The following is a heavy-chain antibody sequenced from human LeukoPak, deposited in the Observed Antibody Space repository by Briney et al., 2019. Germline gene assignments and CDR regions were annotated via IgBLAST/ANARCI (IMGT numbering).Heavy chain of an antibody. CDR1: GYIFTGYY. J-gene: IGHJ4*02. Sequence: ASVKVSCKASGYIFTGYYMHWVRQAPGQGLEWMGRINPNSGGTNYAQKFQGRVTMTRDTSISTAYMELSRLRSDDTAVYYCARGTTAMANDHWGQGTLVPVSS. V-gene: IGHV1-2*06. CDR3: ARGTTAMANDH. D-gene: IGHD5-18*01. CDR2: INPNSGGT.